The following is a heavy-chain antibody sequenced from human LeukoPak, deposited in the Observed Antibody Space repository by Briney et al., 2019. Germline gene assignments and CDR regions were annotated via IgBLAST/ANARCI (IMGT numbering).Heavy chain of an antibody. CDR2: ISSSSSYI. V-gene: IGHV3-21*01. D-gene: IGHD3-22*01. Sequence: GGSLRLSCAASGFTFSSYSMNWVRQAPGKGLEWVSSISSSSSYIYYADSVKGRFTISRDNAKNSLYLQMNSLRAEDTAVYYCAREKAEDDSSGYYYGDYWGQGTLVTVSS. CDR3: AREKAEDDSSGYYYGDY. J-gene: IGHJ4*02. CDR1: GFTFSSYS.